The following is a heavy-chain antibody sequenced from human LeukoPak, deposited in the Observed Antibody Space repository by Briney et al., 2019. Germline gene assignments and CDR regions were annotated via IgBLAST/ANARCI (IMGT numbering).Heavy chain of an antibody. CDR1: GFTFSSYS. CDR2: ISSSSSTI. V-gene: IGHV3-48*01. J-gene: IGHJ4*02. CDR3: ARATDYGDSISSLYSYFDF. Sequence: PGGSLRLSCAASGFTFSSYSMNWVRQAPGKGLEWVSYISSSSSTIYYADSVKGRFTISRDNAKNSLYLQMNSLRAEDTAVYYCARATDYGDSISSLYSYFDFWGQGTLVTVSS. D-gene: IGHD4-17*01.